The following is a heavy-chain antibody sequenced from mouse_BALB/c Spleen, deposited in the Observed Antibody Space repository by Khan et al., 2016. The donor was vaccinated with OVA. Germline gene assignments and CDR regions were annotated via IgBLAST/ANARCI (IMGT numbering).Heavy chain of an antibody. CDR3: ARWKYRYDGYFDY. D-gene: IGHD2-14*01. V-gene: IGHV3-8*02. CDR2: ISYSDST. Sequence: EVQLQESGPSLVKPSQTLSLTCSVTGDSITSGYWNWIRRFPGNKLEYMGYISYSDSTFYNPSLKSRISITRDTSKNQYYLQLNSVTTEDTATYYCARWKYRYDGYFDYWGQGTTLTASS. CDR1: GDSITSGY. J-gene: IGHJ2*01.